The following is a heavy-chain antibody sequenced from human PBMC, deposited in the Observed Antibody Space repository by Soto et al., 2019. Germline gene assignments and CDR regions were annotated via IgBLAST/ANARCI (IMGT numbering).Heavy chain of an antibody. D-gene: IGHD3-10*01. J-gene: IGHJ5*02. Sequence: SETLSLTCAVSGDSINLSNSWNWVRQPPGKGLEWIGEIYHSGSTNYNPSLKSRVTILIDKSKNQFSLKLSSVTAADTAVYYCAGAMIRGVIITWFDPWGQGTLVTVSS. CDR3: AGAMIRGVIITWFDP. V-gene: IGHV4-4*02. CDR1: GDSINLSNS. CDR2: IYHSGST.